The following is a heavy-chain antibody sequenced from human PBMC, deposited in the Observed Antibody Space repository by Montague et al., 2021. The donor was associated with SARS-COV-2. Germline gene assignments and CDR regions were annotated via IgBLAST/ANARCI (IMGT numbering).Heavy chain of an antibody. Sequence: CAISGDGVSSNSATWNWVRQSPSRGLEWQGRTYYRSKWYNDYAVSVRGRVTINPDTSKNQFSLQLNSVTPEDTAIYYCTSGREGNYNVMDVWGQGTTVTVSS. CDR2: TYYRSKWYN. V-gene: IGHV6-1*01. D-gene: IGHD1-1*01. CDR3: TSGREGNYNVMDV. J-gene: IGHJ6*02. CDR1: GDGVSSNSAT.